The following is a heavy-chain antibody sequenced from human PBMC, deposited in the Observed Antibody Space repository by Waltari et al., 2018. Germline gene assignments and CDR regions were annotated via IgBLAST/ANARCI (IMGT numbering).Heavy chain of an antibody. CDR3: AIDRIVGVTRDFDY. CDR1: GYTFTIYA. D-gene: IGHD1-26*01. V-gene: IGHV3-23*01. CDR2: VSGSGTTT. J-gene: IGHJ4*02. Sequence: EVQLLESGGGLVQPGGSLRLSCAASGYTFTIYAMSWVRQAPGKGQEWVSTVSGSGTTTYYADSVKGRFTISRDNSKNTLYLQMNSLRAEDTAVYYCAIDRIVGVTRDFDYWGQGTLVTVSS.